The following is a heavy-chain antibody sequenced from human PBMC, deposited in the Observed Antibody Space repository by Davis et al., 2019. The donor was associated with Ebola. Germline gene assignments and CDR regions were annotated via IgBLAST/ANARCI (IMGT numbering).Heavy chain of an antibody. CDR1: GFTFSNAW. CDR2: IKSKTDGGTT. D-gene: IGHD3-22*01. V-gene: IGHV3-15*01. J-gene: IGHJ4*02. CDR3: TTGRYYYDSSGYYYFDY. Sequence: GGSLRLSCAASGFTFSNAWMSWVRQAPGKGLEWVGHIKSKTDGGTTDYAAPVKGRFTISRDDSKNTLYLQMNSLKTEDTAVYYCTTGRYYYDSSGYYYFDYWGQGTLVTVSS.